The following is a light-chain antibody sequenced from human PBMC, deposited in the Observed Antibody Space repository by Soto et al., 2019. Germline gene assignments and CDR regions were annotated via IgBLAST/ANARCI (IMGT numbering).Light chain of an antibody. CDR1: SSDVGGYNY. V-gene: IGLV2-14*03. CDR3: TSFTSSSTWV. CDR2: EVS. J-gene: IGLJ3*02. Sequence: QSVLTQPASVSGSPGQSITISCPGTSSDVGGYNYVSWFQQHPGKAPKLKIYEVSNRPSGVSNRFSGSKSGYTASLTISELQAEDEADYYCTSFTSSSTWVFGGGTK.